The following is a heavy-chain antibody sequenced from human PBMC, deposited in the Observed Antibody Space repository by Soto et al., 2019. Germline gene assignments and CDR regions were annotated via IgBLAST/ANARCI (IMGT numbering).Heavy chain of an antibody. CDR2: INPSGGST. V-gene: IGHV1-46*01. CDR1: GYTFTSYY. CDR3: ARGLTIFGVVIIPTPFDY. J-gene: IGHJ4*02. D-gene: IGHD3-3*01. Sequence: QVQLVQSGAEVKKPGASVKVSCKASGYTFTSYYMHWVRQAPGQGLEWMGIINPSGGSTSYAQKFQGRVTITRDTSTSTVYMELSSLRSEDTAVYYCARGLTIFGVVIIPTPFDYWGQGTLVTVSS.